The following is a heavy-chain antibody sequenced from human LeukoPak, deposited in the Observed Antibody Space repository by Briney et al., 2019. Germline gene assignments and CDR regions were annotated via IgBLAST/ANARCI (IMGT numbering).Heavy chain of an antibody. V-gene: IGHV1-8*02. CDR2: MNPNSGNT. CDR1: GYTFTSYG. J-gene: IGHJ4*02. Sequence: ASVKVSCKASGYTFTSYGINWVRQAPGQGLEWMGWMNPNSGNTGYAQKFQGRVTMTRNTSISTAYMELSSLRSEDTAVYYCARGRPSHNYYDSSGYYYGFDYWGQGTLVTVSS. D-gene: IGHD3-22*01. CDR3: ARGRPSHNYYDSSGYYYGFDY.